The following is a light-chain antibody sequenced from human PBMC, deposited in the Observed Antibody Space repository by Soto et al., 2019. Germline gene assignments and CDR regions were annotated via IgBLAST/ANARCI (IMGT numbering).Light chain of an antibody. J-gene: IGKJ1*01. CDR3: QQYGTSPRT. Sequence: EIVLPQSPGTLSLSPGERATLSCRASQSVSSTYLAWYQQKPGQAPRLLIYGGSSRATGIPDRFSGSGSGTDFTLTISRLEPEDFAVYYCQQYGTSPRTFGQGTKV. V-gene: IGKV3-20*01. CDR2: GGS. CDR1: QSVSSTY.